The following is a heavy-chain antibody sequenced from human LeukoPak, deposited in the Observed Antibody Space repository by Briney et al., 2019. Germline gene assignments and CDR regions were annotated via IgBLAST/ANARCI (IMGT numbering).Heavy chain of an antibody. D-gene: IGHD3-3*01. CDR2: IIPILGIA. Sequence: GASVKVSCKASGGTFSSYAISWVRQAPGQGLEWVGRIIPILGIANYAQKFQGRVTITADKSTSTAYMELSSLRSEDTAVYYCARDGRSGNSMDVWGQGTTVTVSS. CDR1: GGTFSSYA. V-gene: IGHV1-69*04. CDR3: ARDGRSGNSMDV. J-gene: IGHJ6*02.